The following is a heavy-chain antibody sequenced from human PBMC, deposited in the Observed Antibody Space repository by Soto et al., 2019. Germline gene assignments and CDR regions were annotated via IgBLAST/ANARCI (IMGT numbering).Heavy chain of an antibody. V-gene: IGHV4-30-2*01. Sequence: SETLSLTCAVSGGSISSGGYSWSWIRQPPGKGLEWIGYIYHSGSTYYNPSLKSRVTISVDRSKNQFSLKLRSDDTAVYYCARAGIRTSKNWFDPWGQGTLVTVSS. J-gene: IGHJ5*02. CDR1: GGSISSGGYS. CDR2: IYHSGST. CDR3: ARAGIRTSKNWFDP. D-gene: IGHD3-3*02.